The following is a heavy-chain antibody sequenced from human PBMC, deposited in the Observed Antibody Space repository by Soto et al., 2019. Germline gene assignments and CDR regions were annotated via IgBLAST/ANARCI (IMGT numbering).Heavy chain of an antibody. J-gene: IGHJ4*02. Sequence: PGGSLRLSCLASGFTFRSNGMTWVRQAPGKGLEWVSIISGNSDTTWYADSVKGRFTVSRDNSKNTLYLQMNSLRAEDTAIYYCVKDNNWDVPGWGQGTLVTVSS. CDR1: GFTFRSNG. CDR2: ISGNSDTT. V-gene: IGHV3-23*01. CDR3: VKDNNWDVPG. D-gene: IGHD1-26*01.